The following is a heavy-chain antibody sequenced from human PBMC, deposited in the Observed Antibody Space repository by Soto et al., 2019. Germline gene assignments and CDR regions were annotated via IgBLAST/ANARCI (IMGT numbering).Heavy chain of an antibody. J-gene: IGHJ3*01. V-gene: IGHV4-59*03. CDR1: GDSISSYF. D-gene: IGHD2-2*01. Sequence: QLQESGPGLVKPSEPLSLTCSVSGDSISSYFKNWIRQPPGKGLEWIGCIYDDGSTKYNPSLESRVTILLDTSKNEFSLRLRSVTSADTAVYYCVSSRSAIYGDAFDVWGQGKMVTVSS. CDR2: IYDDGST. CDR3: VSSRSAIYGDAFDV.